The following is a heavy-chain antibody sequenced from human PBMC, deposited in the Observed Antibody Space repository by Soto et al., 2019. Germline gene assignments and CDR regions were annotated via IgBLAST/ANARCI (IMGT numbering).Heavy chain of an antibody. D-gene: IGHD6-19*01. CDR1: GFTFSSYA. V-gene: IGHV3-64D*08. Sequence: GGSLRLSCSASGFTFSSYAMHWVRQAPGKGLEYVSAISSNGGSTYYADSVKGRFTISRGNSKNTLYLQMSSLRAEDTAVYYCVKDLEVGYSSGWSYFDYWGQGTLVTVSS. CDR2: ISSNGGST. J-gene: IGHJ4*02. CDR3: VKDLEVGYSSGWSYFDY.